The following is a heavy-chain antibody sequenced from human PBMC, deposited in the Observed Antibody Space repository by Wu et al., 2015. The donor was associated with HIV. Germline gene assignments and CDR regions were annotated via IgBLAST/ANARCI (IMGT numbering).Heavy chain of an antibody. CDR1: GYTFTGYY. V-gene: IGHV1-2*02. CDR2: IDPNRGDT. CDR3: ARDLSVFGMDV. D-gene: IGHD2/OR15-2a*01. J-gene: IGHJ6*02. Sequence: VRLVQSGAEVKKPGASVRVSCKTSGYTFTGYYMHWVRQAPGQGLEWMGWIDPNRGDTNYAQKFQGRVTMTRDTSISTAYMELSRLRSDDTAVYYCARDLSVFGMDVWGQGTTVTVSS.